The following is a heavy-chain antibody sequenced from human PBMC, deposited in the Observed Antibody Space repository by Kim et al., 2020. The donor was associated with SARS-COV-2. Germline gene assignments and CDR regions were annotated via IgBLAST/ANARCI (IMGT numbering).Heavy chain of an antibody. CDR3: ARQVVRGVIGHRYGMDV. V-gene: IGHV5-51*01. J-gene: IGHJ6*02. CDR1: GYSFTSYW. CDR2: IYPGDSDT. Sequence: GESLKISCKGSGYSFTSYWIGWVRQMPGKGLEWMGIIYPGDSDTRYSPSFQGQVTISADKSISTAYLQWSSLKASDTAMYYCARQVVRGVIGHRYGMDVWGQGTTVTVSS. D-gene: IGHD3-10*01.